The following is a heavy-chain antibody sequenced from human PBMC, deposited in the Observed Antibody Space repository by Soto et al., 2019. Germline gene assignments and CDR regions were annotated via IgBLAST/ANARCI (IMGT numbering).Heavy chain of an antibody. D-gene: IGHD6-13*01. Sequence: SETLSLTCTVSGGSISSGGYYWSWIRQHPGKGLEWIGYIYYSGSTYYNPSLKSRVTISVDTSKNQFSLKLSSVTAADTAVYYCARAGSGSWPLRHFDYWGQGTLVTVSS. CDR3: ARAGSGSWPLRHFDY. V-gene: IGHV4-31*03. CDR2: IYYSGST. CDR1: GGSISSGGYY. J-gene: IGHJ4*02.